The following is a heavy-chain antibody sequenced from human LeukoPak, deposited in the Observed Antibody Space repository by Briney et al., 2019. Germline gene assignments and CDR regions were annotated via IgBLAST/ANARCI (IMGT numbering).Heavy chain of an antibody. V-gene: IGHV3-48*03. J-gene: IGHJ4*02. Sequence: GGSLRLSCAASGVTFSSYEMTWVRHAPGKGLEWVSYISSGDNAVHYADSVKGRFTISRDNTKNSLYLQMNSLRVEDTAVYYCARIPGSSGWNYYFDYWGQGTLVAVSS. CDR3: ARIPGSSGWNYYFDY. D-gene: IGHD6-19*01. CDR2: ISSGDNAV. CDR1: GVTFSSYE.